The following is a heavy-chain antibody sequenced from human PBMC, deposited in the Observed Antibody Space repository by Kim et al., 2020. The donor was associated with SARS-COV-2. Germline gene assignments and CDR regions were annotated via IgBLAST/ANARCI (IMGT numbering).Heavy chain of an antibody. J-gene: IGHJ6*02. Sequence: GGSLRLSCAASGSTFSSYSMNWVRQAPGKGLEWVSSISSSSSYIYYADSVKGRFTISRDNAKNSLYLQMNSLRAEDTAVYYCARVRYSNYGMDVWGQGTTVTVSS. CDR1: GSTFSSYS. D-gene: IGHD4-4*01. CDR3: ARVRYSNYGMDV. CDR2: ISSSSSYI. V-gene: IGHV3-21*01.